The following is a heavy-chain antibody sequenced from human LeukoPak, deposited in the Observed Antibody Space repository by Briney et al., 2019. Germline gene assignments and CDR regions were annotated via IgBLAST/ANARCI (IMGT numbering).Heavy chain of an antibody. CDR2: IYSRDST. CDR1: GLTVSSNY. V-gene: IGHV3-53*01. CDR3: ARVVPVEN. Sequence: GGSLRLSCAVSGLTVSSNYMSGVRQAPGKGLECVSVIYSRDSTYYADSVRGRFTISRDNSTNTVYLQMNSLRAEVTAVYYFARVVPVENWGQGTLVTVSS. J-gene: IGHJ4*02. D-gene: IGHD1-26*01.